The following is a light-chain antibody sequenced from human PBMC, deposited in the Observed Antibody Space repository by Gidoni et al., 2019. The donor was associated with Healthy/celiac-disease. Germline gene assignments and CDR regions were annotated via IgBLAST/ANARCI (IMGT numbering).Light chain of an antibody. CDR3: QQYDNLLFT. Sequence: DIQMTQSPSSLSASVGDRVTITCQASQDISNYLNWYQQKPGKATKLLIYDASNLETGVPSRFSGSGSGTDFTFTISSLQHEDIATYYCQQYDNLLFTFGPGTKVDIK. V-gene: IGKV1-33*01. CDR1: QDISNY. CDR2: DAS. J-gene: IGKJ3*01.